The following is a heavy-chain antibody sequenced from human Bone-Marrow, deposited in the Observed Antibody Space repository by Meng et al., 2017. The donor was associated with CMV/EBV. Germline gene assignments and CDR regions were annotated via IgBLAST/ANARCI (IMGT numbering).Heavy chain of an antibody. V-gene: IGHV1-2*02. Sequence: ASVKVSCKASGGTFGSYAISWVRQAPGQGLEWMGWINPNSGGTNYAQKFQGRVTMTRDTSISTAYMELSRLRSDDTAVYYCARLDIYDSSGYNGYWGQGTLVTVSS. D-gene: IGHD3-22*01. J-gene: IGHJ4*02. CDR1: GGTFGSYA. CDR2: INPNSGGT. CDR3: ARLDIYDSSGYNGY.